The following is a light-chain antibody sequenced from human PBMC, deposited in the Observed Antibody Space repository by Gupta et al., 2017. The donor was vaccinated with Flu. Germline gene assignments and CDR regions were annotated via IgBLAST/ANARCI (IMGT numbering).Light chain of an antibody. Sequence: QSVLTQPASVSGSPGQSITIPCTGTSSDVGGYNYVSWYQQHPGKAPKLMIFEVSNRPSGDSTRFSGSKSDNTASLTISGLQAEDEADYYCSSYATSSTLVFGGGTKVTVL. CDR3: SSYATSSTLV. CDR1: SSDVGGYNY. V-gene: IGLV2-14*01. CDR2: EVS. J-gene: IGLJ2*01.